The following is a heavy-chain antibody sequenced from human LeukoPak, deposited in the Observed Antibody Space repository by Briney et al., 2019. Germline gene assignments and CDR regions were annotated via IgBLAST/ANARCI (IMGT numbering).Heavy chain of an antibody. CDR3: AREFNTVGNFDY. D-gene: IGHD3-10*01. J-gene: IGHJ4*02. Sequence: PGGSLRLSCVTSGFTFSRYSMRWVRQAQGKGLEWVSSIYFTGNYISYADSVKGRFTISRDNAKNSLYLQMNSLRAEDKAVYYCAREFNTVGNFDYWGQGTLVTVSS. V-gene: IGHV3-21*01. CDR1: GFTFSRYS. CDR2: IYFTGNYI.